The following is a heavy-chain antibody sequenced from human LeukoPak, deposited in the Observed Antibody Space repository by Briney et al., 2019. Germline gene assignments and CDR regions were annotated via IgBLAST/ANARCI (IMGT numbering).Heavy chain of an antibody. D-gene: IGHD3-22*01. V-gene: IGHV4-59*08. CDR3: ARHFDGIAYSYYFDY. CDR2: IYYSGST. CDR1: GGSISSYY. J-gene: IGHJ4*02. Sequence: SETLSLTCTVSGGSISSYYWSWIRQPPGKGLEWSGYIYYSGSTNYNPSLKSRVTISVDTSKNQFSLKLSSVTAADTAVYYCARHFDGIAYSYYFDYWGQGTLVTVSS.